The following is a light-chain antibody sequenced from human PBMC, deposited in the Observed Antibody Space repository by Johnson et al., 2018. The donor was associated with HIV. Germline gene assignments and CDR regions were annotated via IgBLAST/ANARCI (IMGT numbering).Light chain of an antibody. V-gene: IGLV1-51*02. CDR1: SSNIGDNY. CDR2: ENN. CDR3: GTWDSSRSSGLYV. J-gene: IGLJ1*01. Sequence: QSVLTQPHSVSAAPGQRVTISCSGSSSNIGDNYVSWYQQLPGTAPKLLIYENNKRPSGIPDRFSGSKSGTSATLGITGLQTGDEADYYCGTWDSSRSSGLYVFGTGTEVTVL.